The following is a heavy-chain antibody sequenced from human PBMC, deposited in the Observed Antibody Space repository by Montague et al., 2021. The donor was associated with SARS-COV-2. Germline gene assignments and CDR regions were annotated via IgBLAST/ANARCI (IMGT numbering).Heavy chain of an antibody. CDR1: GLSVGNSN. D-gene: IGHD1-14*01. Sequence: SLRLSCAASGLSVGNSNMHWVRQAPGKGLEWVSSISSSSIYIYYADSVKGRFTISRDNAKNSLYLQMNSLRAEDTAVYYCAGAQGDYVGERTTYYYYGMDVWGQGTTVTVSS. CDR2: ISSSSIYI. CDR3: AGAQGDYVGERTTYYYYGMDV. J-gene: IGHJ6*02. V-gene: IGHV3-21*01.